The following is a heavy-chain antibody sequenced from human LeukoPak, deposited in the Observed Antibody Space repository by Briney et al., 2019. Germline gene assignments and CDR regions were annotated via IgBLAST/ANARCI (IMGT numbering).Heavy chain of an antibody. CDR2: IYYSGST. CDR1: GGSISSYY. D-gene: IGHD5-18*01. V-gene: IGHV4-59*01. CDR3: ASLHGYSYGYRKDWFDP. J-gene: IGHJ5*02. Sequence: PSETLSLTCTVSGGSISSYYWSWIRQPPGKGLEWIGYIYYSGSTNYNPSLKSRVTISVDTSKNQFSLKLSSVTAADTAVYYCASLHGYSYGYRKDWFDPWGQGTLVTVSS.